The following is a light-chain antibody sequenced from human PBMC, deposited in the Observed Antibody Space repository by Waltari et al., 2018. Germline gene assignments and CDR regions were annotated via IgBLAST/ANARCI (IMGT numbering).Light chain of an antibody. CDR1: IIGSRS. CDR3: QGWDSTSDAV. J-gene: IGLJ3*02. V-gene: IGLV3-21*02. CDR2: EHS. Sequence: SYVLTQPPSLSVAPGQTAKIPCGGHIIGSRSVHWYQQKPGQAPILLVYEHSDRPSGSPYRFCGANSGNTATLTSSSVEAGDEAAYYCQGWDSTSDAVFGGGTKLTVL.